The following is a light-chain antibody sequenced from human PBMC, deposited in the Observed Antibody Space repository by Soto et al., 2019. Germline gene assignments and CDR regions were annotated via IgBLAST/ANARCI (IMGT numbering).Light chain of an antibody. Sequence: DIVMKQSPATLSVSPGERATLSCRASQNINRNLAWYQQKPGQAPGLLISGASARASGIPARFSGSGSGTEFTLTISSLQSEDFAIYYCQQYNNWPLTFGQGTKVAI. CDR3: QQYNNWPLT. J-gene: IGKJ1*01. V-gene: IGKV3-15*01. CDR1: QNINRN. CDR2: GAS.